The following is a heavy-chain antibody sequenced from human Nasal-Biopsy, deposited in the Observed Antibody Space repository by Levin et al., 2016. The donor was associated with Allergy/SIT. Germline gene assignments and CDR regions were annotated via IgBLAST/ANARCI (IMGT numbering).Heavy chain of an antibody. CDR3: AATIDLDF. J-gene: IGHJ4*02. CDR2: IDYDGTVT. V-gene: IGHV3-74*03. Sequence: GESLKISCAASGFPFGSYWMNWVRQAPMRGLEWVSRIDYDGTVTAHADSVKGRFAISRDNTRDTLYLQMNNLRVEDTAVYYCAATIDLDFWGQGTLVTVSS. D-gene: IGHD2/OR15-2a*01. CDR1: GFPFGSYW.